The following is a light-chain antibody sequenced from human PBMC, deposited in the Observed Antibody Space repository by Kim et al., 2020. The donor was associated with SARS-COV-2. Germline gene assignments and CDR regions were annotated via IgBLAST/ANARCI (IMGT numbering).Light chain of an antibody. CDR2: QDN. V-gene: IGLV3-1*01. CDR1: NLGDKY. CDR3: QAWDSSSKV. Sequence: SYELTQPPSVSVSPGKTARITCSGENLGDKYACWYQQKPGQPPVLVIYQDNKRPSGIPERFSGSNSGNTATLTISGIQAMDEADYYCQAWDSSSKVFGTG. J-gene: IGLJ1*01.